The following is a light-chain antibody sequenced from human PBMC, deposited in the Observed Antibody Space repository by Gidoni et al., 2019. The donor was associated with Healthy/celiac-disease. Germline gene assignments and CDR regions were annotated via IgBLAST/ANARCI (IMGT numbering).Light chain of an antibody. CDR1: QSVSSN. V-gene: IGKV3-15*01. Sequence: DIVMTQSPATLSVSPGERATLSCRASQSVSSNLAWYQQKPGQAPRLLIYGASTRATGIPARFSGSGSGTEFTLTISSLQSEDFAVDYCQQYNNWPPMYTFGQGTKLEIK. J-gene: IGKJ2*01. CDR2: GAS. CDR3: QQYNNWPPMYT.